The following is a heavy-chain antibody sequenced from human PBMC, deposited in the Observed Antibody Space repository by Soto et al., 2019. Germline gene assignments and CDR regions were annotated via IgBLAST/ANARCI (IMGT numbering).Heavy chain of an antibody. CDR1: GDSITNYY. CDR2: ISSAGST. CDR3: AGGTSVFCEMFF. D-gene: IGHD3-10*02. V-gene: IGHV4-59*01. Sequence: QVQLQESGPGLVRPSETLSLSCSVSGDSITNYYWSWTRQPPGMGLEWIGYISSAGSTNYNPSLNSRVSISRDTSENQFFLELTSVTAAVTAVYYCAGGTSVFCEMFFWGQGTLVSVSS. J-gene: IGHJ4*02.